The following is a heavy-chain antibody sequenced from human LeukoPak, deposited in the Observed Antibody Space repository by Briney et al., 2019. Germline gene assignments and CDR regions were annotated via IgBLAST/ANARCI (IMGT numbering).Heavy chain of an antibody. CDR2: ISNSAGST. CDR1: GFTFSSSI. V-gene: IGHV3-23*01. CDR3: ARVYTFGPDY. J-gene: IGHJ4*02. D-gene: IGHD3-3*01. Sequence: GGSLRLSCAASGFTFSSSIMSWVRQAPGKGLDWVSGISNSAGSTYYADSVKGRFTISRDNSKNTLYLQMNSLRAEDTAVYYCARVYTFGPDYWGQGTLVTVSS.